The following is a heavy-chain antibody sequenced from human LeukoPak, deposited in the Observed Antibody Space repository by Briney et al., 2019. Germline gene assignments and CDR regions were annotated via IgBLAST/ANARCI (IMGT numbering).Heavy chain of an antibody. V-gene: IGHV3-23*01. CDR3: AKVPRDGYNLYFDY. CDR2: ISGSGGST. J-gene: IGHJ4*02. CDR1: GFSFSNYA. D-gene: IGHD5-24*01. Sequence: GGSLRLSCAASGFSFSNYAMNWARQGPGKGLEWVSGISGSGGSTYYADSVKGRFTISRDKSKNTLYLQMNGLRAEDTAVYYCAKVPRDGYNLYFDYWGQGTLVAVSS.